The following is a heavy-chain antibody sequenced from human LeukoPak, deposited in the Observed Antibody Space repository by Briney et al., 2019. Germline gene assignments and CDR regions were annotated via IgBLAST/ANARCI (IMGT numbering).Heavy chain of an antibody. V-gene: IGHV3-53*01. J-gene: IGHJ6*03. CDR3: ARVYYGSGGLYYYYYYMDV. CDR2: IYSGGST. CDR1: GFTVRSNY. D-gene: IGHD3-10*01. Sequence: PGGSLRLSCAPSGFTVRSNYMSWVRQAPGKGLEWVSVIYSGGSTNYADSVKGRFTISRDNSKNTLYLQMNSLRADDTAVYYCARVYYGSGGLYYYYYYMDVWGKGTTVTISS.